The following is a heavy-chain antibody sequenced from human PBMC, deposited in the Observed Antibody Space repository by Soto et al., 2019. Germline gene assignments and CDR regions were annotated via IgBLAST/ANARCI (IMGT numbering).Heavy chain of an antibody. CDR2: MKQDGSEK. V-gene: IGHV3-7*05. CDR3: ASVPYCSSTSCYPIDY. Sequence: EVQLVESGGGLVQPGGSLRLSCAASGFTFSSYWMSWVRQAPGKGLEWVANMKQDGSEKYYVDSVKGRFTISRDNAKNSLYLQMNSLRAEDTAVYYCASVPYCSSTSCYPIDYWGQGTLVTVSS. CDR1: GFTFSSYW. D-gene: IGHD2-2*01. J-gene: IGHJ4*02.